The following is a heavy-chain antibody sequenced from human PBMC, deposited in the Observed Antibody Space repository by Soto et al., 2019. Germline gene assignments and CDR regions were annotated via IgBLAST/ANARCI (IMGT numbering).Heavy chain of an antibody. V-gene: IGHV4-31*03. CDR1: GGSISSGGYY. J-gene: IGHJ3*02. CDR3: ARAKTGTTHDAFDI. CDR2: IYYSGST. Sequence: SETLSLTCTVSGGSISSGGYYWSWIRQHPGKGLEWIGYIYYSGSTYYNPSLKSRVTISVDTSKNQFSLKLSSVTAADTAVYYCARAKTGTTHDAFDIWGQGTMVTV. D-gene: IGHD1-1*01.